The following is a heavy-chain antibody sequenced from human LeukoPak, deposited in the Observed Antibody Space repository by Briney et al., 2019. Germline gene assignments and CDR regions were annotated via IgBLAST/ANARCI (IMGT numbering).Heavy chain of an antibody. Sequence: SETLSLTCAVSGASIRNTSFYWGWIRQPPGKGLQWIASIYSSGTTYYNPSIKSRITLFVDTSKNQVSLKLSSVSAADTAVYYCSGGFDYWGQGTLVTVSS. V-gene: IGHV4-39*01. J-gene: IGHJ4*02. D-gene: IGHD2-15*01. CDR1: GASIRNTSFY. CDR2: IYSSGTT. CDR3: SGGFDY.